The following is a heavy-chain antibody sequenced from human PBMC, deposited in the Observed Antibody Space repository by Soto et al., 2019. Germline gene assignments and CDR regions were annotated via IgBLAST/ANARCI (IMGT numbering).Heavy chain of an antibody. CDR1: GFSFSRYG. Sequence: QVQLVESGGGVVQPARSLRLSCAASGFSFSRYGMYWVRQAPGKGLEWVTLISYDGNDQYYADSVKGRFTISRDNSKNTLYLQMNSLRAEDTAVYYCAKDSFSRRNITAAGITSYYYYMDVWGKGTTVTVSS. V-gene: IGHV3-30*18. J-gene: IGHJ6*03. CDR2: ISYDGNDQ. CDR3: AKDSFSRRNITAAGITSYYYYMDV. D-gene: IGHD6-13*01.